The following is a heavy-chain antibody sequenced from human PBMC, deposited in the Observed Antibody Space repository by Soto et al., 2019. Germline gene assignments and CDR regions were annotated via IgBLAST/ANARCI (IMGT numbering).Heavy chain of an antibody. CDR1: GFTFSSYA. V-gene: IGHV3-23*01. Sequence: GGSLRLSCAASGFTFSSYAMSWVRQAPGKGLEWVSAISGSGGSTYYADSVKGRFTISRDNSKNTLYLQMNSLRAEDTAVYYCAKGGLYDFWSGYPNWFDPWGQGTLVTVSS. CDR2: ISGSGGST. J-gene: IGHJ5*02. CDR3: AKGGLYDFWSGYPNWFDP. D-gene: IGHD3-3*01.